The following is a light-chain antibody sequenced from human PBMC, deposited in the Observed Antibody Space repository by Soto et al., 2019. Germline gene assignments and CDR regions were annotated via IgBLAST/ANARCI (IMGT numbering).Light chain of an antibody. J-gene: IGKJ5*01. CDR2: DAS. CDR1: QDINNY. Sequence: DIQLTQSPSSLSASVGDRVTITCQASQDINNYVNWYQQKPGTAPNLLIYDASTLKPGVPSRFSGSGSGTDFTFTISSLQSEDFATYFCQQSDDLPTFGQGTRLDIK. CDR3: QQSDDLPT. V-gene: IGKV1-33*01.